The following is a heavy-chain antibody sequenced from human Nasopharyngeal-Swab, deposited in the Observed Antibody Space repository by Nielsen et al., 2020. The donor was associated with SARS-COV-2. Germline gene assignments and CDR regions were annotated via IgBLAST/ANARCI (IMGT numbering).Heavy chain of an antibody. J-gene: IGHJ3*02. D-gene: IGHD2-15*01. CDR2: IYYSGST. CDR3: AREGGYCSGGSCYYTDAFDI. V-gene: IGHV4-59*01. Sequence: SETLSLTCTVSGGSISSYYWSWIRQPPGKGLEWIGYIYYSGSTNYNPSLKSRVTISVDTSKNQFSLKLSSVTAAETAVYYCAREGGYCSGGSCYYTDAFDIWGQGTMVTVSS. CDR1: GGSISSYY.